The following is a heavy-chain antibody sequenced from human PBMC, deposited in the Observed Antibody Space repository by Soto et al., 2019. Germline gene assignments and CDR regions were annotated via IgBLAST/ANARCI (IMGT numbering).Heavy chain of an antibody. CDR3: ARFGRYCSSTSCYKLGYMDV. CDR2: IYHSGST. CDR1: SGSISSSNW. V-gene: IGHV4-4*01. J-gene: IGHJ6*03. Sequence: SETLSLTCAVSSGSISSSNWWSWVRQPPGKGLEWIGEIYHSGSTNYNPSLKSRVTISVDKSKNQFSLKLSSVTAADTAVYCCARFGRYCSSTSCYKLGYMDVWGKGTTVTVSS. D-gene: IGHD2-2*02.